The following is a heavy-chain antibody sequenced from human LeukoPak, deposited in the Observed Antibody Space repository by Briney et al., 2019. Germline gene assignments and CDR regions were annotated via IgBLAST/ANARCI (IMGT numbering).Heavy chain of an antibody. CDR1: GYTFTSYD. J-gene: IGHJ4*02. Sequence: ASVKVSCKASGYTFTSYDINWVRQATGQGLEWMGWMNPNSGNTGYALKFQGRVTMTRNTSISTAYMELSSLRSEDTAVYYCATPQGDDSSGYYLHYWGQGTLVTVSS. D-gene: IGHD3-22*01. CDR3: ATPQGDDSSGYYLHY. V-gene: IGHV1-8*01. CDR2: MNPNSGNT.